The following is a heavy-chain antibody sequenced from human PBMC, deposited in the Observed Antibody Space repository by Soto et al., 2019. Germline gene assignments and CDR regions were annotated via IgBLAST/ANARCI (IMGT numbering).Heavy chain of an antibody. CDR2: IIHILGIA. J-gene: IGHJ5*02. D-gene: IGHD3-10*01. CDR1: GVTFSSYT. CDR3: ATDYSGSGSYSKAGYTNWFDP. V-gene: IGHV1-69*02. Sequence: QVQLVQSGAEVKKPGSSVKVSCKASGVTFSSYTISWVRQAPGQGLEWMGRIIHILGIANYAQKFQGRVTITADKSTSTAYMELSSMRSEDTAVYYCATDYSGSGSYSKAGYTNWFDPWGKGTLVTVSS.